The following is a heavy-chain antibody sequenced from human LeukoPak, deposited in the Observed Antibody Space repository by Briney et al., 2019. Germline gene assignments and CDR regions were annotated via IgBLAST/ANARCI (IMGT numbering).Heavy chain of an antibody. CDR3: ARVFGCYDAFDI. V-gene: IGHV3-7*01. Sequence: GGSLRLSCAASGFTFSSYWMSWVRQAPGKGLEGVANINQYGSEKYYVDSVKGRFTIFRDNAKNSLYLQMNSPGAEDTAVYYCARVFGCYDAFDIWGQGTMVTVSS. CDR2: INQYGSEK. J-gene: IGHJ3*02. CDR1: GFTFSSYW. D-gene: IGHD3-16*01.